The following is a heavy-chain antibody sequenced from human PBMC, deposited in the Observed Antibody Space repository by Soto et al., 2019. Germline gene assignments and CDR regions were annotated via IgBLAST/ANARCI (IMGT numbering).Heavy chain of an antibody. V-gene: IGHV4-39*01. CDR2: IYYSGST. J-gene: IGHJ5*02. D-gene: IGHD3-9*01. CDR1: GGSISSSSYY. Sequence: LETLSLTCTVSGGSISSSSYYWGWIRQPPGKGLEWIGSIYYSGSTYYNPSLKSRVTISVDTSKNQFSLKLSSVTAADTAVYYCARHGSVSYYDILTGPTGNWFDPWGQGTLVTVSS. CDR3: ARHGSVSYYDILTGPTGNWFDP.